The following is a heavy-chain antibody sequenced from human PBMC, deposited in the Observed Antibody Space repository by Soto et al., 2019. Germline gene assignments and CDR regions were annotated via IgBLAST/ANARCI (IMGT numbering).Heavy chain of an antibody. J-gene: IGHJ5*02. CDR3: ARWYYDILTGSRGNWFDP. CDR2: IYHSGST. CDR1: GGSISSGGYS. V-gene: IGHV4-30-2*01. Sequence: PSETLSLTCAVSGGSISSGGYSWSWIRQPPGKGLEWIGYIYHSGSTYYNPSLKSRVTISVDRSKNQFSLKLSSVTAADTAVYYCARWYYDILTGSRGNWFDPWGQGTLVTVSS. D-gene: IGHD3-9*01.